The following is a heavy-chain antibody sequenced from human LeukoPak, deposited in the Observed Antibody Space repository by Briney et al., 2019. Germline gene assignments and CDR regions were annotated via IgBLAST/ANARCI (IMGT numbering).Heavy chain of an antibody. CDR1: GGSLIGSNSY. CDR3: ARGYDY. CDR2: INYSGST. Sequence: SSETLSLTCTVSGGSLIGSNSYWGWVRQPPGKGVDWIVIINYSGSTYYNPSLRSRVTISVDTSKNQFPLKLNSVTASDTAVYYCARGYDYWGQGTLVTVSS. D-gene: IGHD3-22*01. J-gene: IGHJ4*02. V-gene: IGHV4-39*01.